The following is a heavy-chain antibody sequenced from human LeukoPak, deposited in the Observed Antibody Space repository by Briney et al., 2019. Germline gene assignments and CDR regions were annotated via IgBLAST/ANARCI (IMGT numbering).Heavy chain of an antibody. CDR1: GFTFSSYS. D-gene: IGHD5-18*01. Sequence: PGGSLRLSCAASGFTFSSYSMNWVRQAPGKGLEWVSSISSSSSYIYYADSVKGRFTISRDNAKNSLYLQMNSLRAEDTAVYYCARAGWLSGYSYGSLDYWGQGTLVTVSS. V-gene: IGHV3-21*01. CDR2: ISSSSSYI. CDR3: ARAGWLSGYSYGSLDY. J-gene: IGHJ4*02.